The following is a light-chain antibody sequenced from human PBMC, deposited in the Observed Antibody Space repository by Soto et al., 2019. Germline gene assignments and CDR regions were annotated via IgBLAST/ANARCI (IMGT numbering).Light chain of an antibody. V-gene: IGKV3-20*01. CDR3: QQYGSSYT. CDR1: QSVSSSN. CDR2: DAS. Sequence: EIVLTQSPGTLSLSPGERATLSCRASQSVSSSNLGWYQQKPGQAPRLLIYDASRRATGIPDRFSGSGSGTDFTLTIRRLEPEDFAVYYCQQYGSSYTFGQGTKLEIK. J-gene: IGKJ2*01.